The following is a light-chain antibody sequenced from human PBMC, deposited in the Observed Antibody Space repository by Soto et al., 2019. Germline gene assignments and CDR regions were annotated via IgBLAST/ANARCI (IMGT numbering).Light chain of an antibody. CDR1: QSVSSN. J-gene: IGKJ2*01. Sequence: EIVMTQSPATLSVSPGERATLSCRASQSVSSNLAWYQQKPGQAPRLLIYGASTRATGSPARFSGSGSGTEFTLTISSLQSEDFAVYYGQQYNNWPPYTFGQGTKLEIK. CDR2: GAS. CDR3: QQYNNWPPYT. V-gene: IGKV3-15*01.